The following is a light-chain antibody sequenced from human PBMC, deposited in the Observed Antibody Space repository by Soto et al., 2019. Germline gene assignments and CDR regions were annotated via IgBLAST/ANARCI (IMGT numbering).Light chain of an antibody. V-gene: IGKV3-20*01. CDR2: GVS. Sequence: EIVVTQSPGTLALSPGERATLSCRSSQSISNNYLAWYQQRPGQAPRLLIYGVSSRATGIADRFSGSGSGTDLTHTISSREPEDCAMYYWKNSTAFGQGTRVEI. CDR3: KNSTA. CDR1: QSISNNY. J-gene: IGKJ1*01.